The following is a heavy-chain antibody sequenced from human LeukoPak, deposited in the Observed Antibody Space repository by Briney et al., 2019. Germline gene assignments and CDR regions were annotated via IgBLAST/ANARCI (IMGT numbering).Heavy chain of an antibody. J-gene: IGHJ3*02. D-gene: IGHD3-9*01. CDR1: GFTFSTHW. V-gene: IGHV3-74*01. Sequence: PGGSLRLSCAASGFTFSTHWMHWVRHAPGKEVVWVSRLNRGGCSTLYADSVKGRFTISRDNARNTVYLQMNSLRAEDTAVYYCARPYYDILTGRGYDVFDSWGQGTVVTVSS. CDR2: LNRGGCST. CDR3: ARPYYDILTGRGYDVFDS.